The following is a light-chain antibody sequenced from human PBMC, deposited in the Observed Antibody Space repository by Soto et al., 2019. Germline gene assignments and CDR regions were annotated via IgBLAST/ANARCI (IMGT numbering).Light chain of an antibody. Sequence: AIQMAQSPSSVSPYVGDRVSITPRASQDISDDVGWYQQTPGKDPKLLIAGASRLQSGVPSRCSGSGSGAACTLTSTSLRPEASATYYCLQNHNYPRTFGQGTKLDI. CDR1: QDISDD. J-gene: IGKJ1*01. V-gene: IGKV1-6*01. CDR3: LQNHNYPRT. CDR2: GAS.